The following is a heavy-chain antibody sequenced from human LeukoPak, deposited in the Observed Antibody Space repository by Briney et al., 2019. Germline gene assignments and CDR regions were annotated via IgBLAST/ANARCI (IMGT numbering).Heavy chain of an antibody. D-gene: IGHD6-6*01. Sequence: PGGSLRLSCAASGFTFSSYAMSWVRQAPGKGLEWVSAISGSGGSTYYADSVKGRFTISRDNSKNTLYLRMNSLRAEDTAVYYCARRRIAASIIDYWGQGTLVTVSS. CDR3: ARRRIAASIIDY. CDR2: ISGSGGST. J-gene: IGHJ4*02. V-gene: IGHV3-23*01. CDR1: GFTFSSYA.